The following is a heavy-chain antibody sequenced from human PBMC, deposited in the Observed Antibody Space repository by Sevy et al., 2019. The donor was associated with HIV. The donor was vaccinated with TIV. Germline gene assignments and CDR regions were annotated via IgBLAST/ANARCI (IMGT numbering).Heavy chain of an antibody. CDR3: AKGATGLTFGWDYFDY. D-gene: IGHD3-10*01. CDR2: ITGSDGST. J-gene: IGHJ4*02. V-gene: IGHV3-23*01. Sequence: QLGGSLRLSCAASGFTFSNYAMRWVRQAPGKGLEWVSSITGSDGSTDYADSVKGRFTISRDNSRNTLYLQMNSLRGDDTAVYYCAKGATGLTFGWDYFDYWGQGTLVTVSS. CDR1: GFTFSNYA.